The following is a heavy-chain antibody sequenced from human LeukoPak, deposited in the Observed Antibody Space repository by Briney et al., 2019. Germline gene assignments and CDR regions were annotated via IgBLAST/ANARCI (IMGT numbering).Heavy chain of an antibody. CDR1: GFTFSSYS. CDR2: ISSSSSYI. J-gene: IGHJ6*02. D-gene: IGHD6-13*01. V-gene: IGHV3-21*01. Sequence: PGGSLRLSCAASGFTFSSYSMNWVRQAPGKGLEWVSSISSSSSYIYYADSVKGRFTISRDNAKNSLYLQMNSLRAEDTAVYYCARDGRGIAAAGTLSMDAWGQGTTVTVSS. CDR3: ARDGRGIAAAGTLSMDA.